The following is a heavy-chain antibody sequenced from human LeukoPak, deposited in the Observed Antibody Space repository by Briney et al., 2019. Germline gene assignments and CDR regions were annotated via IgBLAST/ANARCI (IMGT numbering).Heavy chain of an antibody. D-gene: IGHD1-26*01. CDR3: AKGTRYSGSPSDY. V-gene: IGHV3-48*03. J-gene: IGHJ4*02. Sequence: PGGSLRLSCAASGFTFSGSDINWVRQAPGKGLEWVSYTSSGGRIIYYADSVKGRFTISRDDTKNSLYLQMNGLSAEDTAVYYCAKGTRYSGSPSDYWGQGTLVTVSS. CDR1: GFTFSGSD. CDR2: TSSGGRII.